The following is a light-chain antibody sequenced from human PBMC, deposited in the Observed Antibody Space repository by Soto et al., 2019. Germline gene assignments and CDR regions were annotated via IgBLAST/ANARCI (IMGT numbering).Light chain of an antibody. Sequence: EIVMTQSPATLSLSPGERATLSCRASPSVTNYLAWYQQKPGQAPRLLIYGAFNRATGFPARFSGSGSGTDFTLTISSLQSEDFAVYYCQQYNNWPWTFGQGTKVDIK. CDR3: QQYNNWPWT. CDR2: GAF. V-gene: IGKV3-15*01. J-gene: IGKJ1*01. CDR1: PSVTNY.